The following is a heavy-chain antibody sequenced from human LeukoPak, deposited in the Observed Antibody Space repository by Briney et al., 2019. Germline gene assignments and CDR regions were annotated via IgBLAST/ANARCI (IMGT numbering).Heavy chain of an antibody. CDR3: ARAVAGLRHFDY. J-gene: IGHJ4*02. Sequence: GGSLRPSCAASGLTFSTYGMSWVRQAPGKGLEWVSVISGSGGSTYYADSVKGRFTISRDNAKNSLYLQMNSLRAEDTAVYYCARAVAGLRHFDYWGQGTLVTVSS. V-gene: IGHV3-23*01. CDR2: ISGSGGST. D-gene: IGHD6-19*01. CDR1: GLTFSTYG.